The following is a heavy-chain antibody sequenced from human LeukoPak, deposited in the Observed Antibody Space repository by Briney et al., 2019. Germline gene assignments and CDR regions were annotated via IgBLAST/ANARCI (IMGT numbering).Heavy chain of an antibody. J-gene: IGHJ4*02. Sequence: GGSLRLSCAASGFTFSSYAMHWVRQAPGKGLEWVAVISYDGSNKYYADSVKGRFTISRDNSKNTLYLQMNSLRAEDTAVYYCARAKYITMIVAPLDYWGQGTLVTVSS. CDR2: ISYDGSNK. V-gene: IGHV3-30-3*01. D-gene: IGHD3-22*01. CDR3: ARAKYITMIVAPLDY. CDR1: GFTFSSYA.